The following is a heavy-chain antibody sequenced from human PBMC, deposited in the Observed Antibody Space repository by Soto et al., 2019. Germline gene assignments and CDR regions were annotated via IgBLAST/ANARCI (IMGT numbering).Heavy chain of an antibody. CDR2: FFYSGST. V-gene: IGHV4-59*01. CDR3: AKRHSSGFDY. CDR1: GGPISSYY. D-gene: IGHD6-19*01. J-gene: IGHJ4*02. Sequence: SETLSLTCTVSGGPISSYYWSWIRQPPGKGLEWIGYFFYSGSTNYNPSLKSRVTISVDTSKNQFSLKLNSVTAADTAVYYCAKRHSSGFDYWGQGTLVTVSS.